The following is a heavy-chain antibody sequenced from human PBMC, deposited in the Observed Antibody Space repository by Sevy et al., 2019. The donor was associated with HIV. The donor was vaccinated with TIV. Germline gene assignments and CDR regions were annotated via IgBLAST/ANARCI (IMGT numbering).Heavy chain of an antibody. J-gene: IGHJ4*02. D-gene: IGHD5-12*01. V-gene: IGHV2-5*02. CDR2: IFLDDDK. Sequence: SGPTLVKPTQTLTLTCTFSGFSLSTSGVGVGWIRQPPGKALEWLALIFLDDDKRYSLSLESRLTFTKDTSKKQVVLSMSNRVPVETRKYYSQHRAVSGYDAPRFDFWGQGTLVTVSS. CDR1: GFSLSTSGVG. CDR3: QHRAVSGYDAPRFDF.